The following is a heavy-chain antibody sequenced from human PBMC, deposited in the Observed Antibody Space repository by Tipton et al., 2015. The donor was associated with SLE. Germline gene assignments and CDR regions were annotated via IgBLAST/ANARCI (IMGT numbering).Heavy chain of an antibody. Sequence: GASVSSFYWSWIRQPPGKGLEWIAYIYYSGTTNYNPSLKSRVSISVDTSKNHFSLNLYSVTAADTAVYYCARGSRGVGFDVWGHGTTVIVSS. D-gene: IGHD3-10*01. CDR3: ARGSRGVGFDV. CDR2: IYYSGTT. V-gene: IGHV4-59*02. J-gene: IGHJ6*02. CDR1: GASVSSFY.